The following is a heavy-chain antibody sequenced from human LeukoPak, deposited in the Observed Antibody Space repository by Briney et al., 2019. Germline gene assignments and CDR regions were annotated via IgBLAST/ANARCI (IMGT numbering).Heavy chain of an antibody. CDR1: GFTVSSSY. J-gene: IGHJ4*02. CDR2: IYSGGST. D-gene: IGHD1-1*01. Sequence: GGSLRLSCAASGFTVSSSYMSWVRQAPGKGLEWVSVIYSGGSTYYADSVKGRFTISRDNSKNTLYLQMNSLRAEDTAVYYCARVGVRDGFDYWGQGTLVTVSS. V-gene: IGHV3-53*01. CDR3: ARVGVRDGFDY.